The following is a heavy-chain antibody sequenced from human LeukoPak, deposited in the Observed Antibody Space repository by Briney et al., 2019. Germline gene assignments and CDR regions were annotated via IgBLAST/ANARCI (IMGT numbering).Heavy chain of an antibody. CDR1: GFTFGSYG. J-gene: IGHJ4*02. Sequence: GGSLRLSCAASGFTFGSYGMHWVRQAPGKGLEWVAVIWYDGSKKYYADSVKGRFTISRDNSKNTLYLQMNSLRAEDTAVYYCARDRRGYSFFDYWGQGILVTVSS. CDR3: ARDRRGYSFFDY. V-gene: IGHV3-33*01. CDR2: IWYDGSKK. D-gene: IGHD5-18*01.